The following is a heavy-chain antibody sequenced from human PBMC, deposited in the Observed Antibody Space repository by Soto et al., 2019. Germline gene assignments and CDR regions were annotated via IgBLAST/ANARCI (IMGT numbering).Heavy chain of an antibody. CDR1: GYTFTSYG. D-gene: IGHD3-3*01. CDR2: ISAYNGNT. CDR3: ARVETLRFLEWAKSMALYYGMDV. J-gene: IGHJ6*02. V-gene: IGHV1-18*01. Sequence: QVQLVQSGAEVKKPGASVKVSCKASGYTFTSYGISWVRQAPGQGLEWTGWISAYNGNTNYAQKLQGRVTMTTDTSTSTAYMELRSLRSDDTAVYYCARVETLRFLEWAKSMALYYGMDVWGQGTTVTVSS.